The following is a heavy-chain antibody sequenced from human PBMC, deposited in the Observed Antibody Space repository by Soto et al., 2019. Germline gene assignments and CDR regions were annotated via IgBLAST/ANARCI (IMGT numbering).Heavy chain of an antibody. CDR2: ISGYNGNT. Sequence: QIHLEQSRIEMKEPGTSLKISCATSGYSFTNYGISWVRQAPGQGLEWMGWISGYNGNTKYAQSFHDRVVMTADKFTSTGYLEMRNLRSNDTAVYYCARANTLVTGRVGTHWGQVTKVTVSS. CDR1: GYSFTNYG. D-gene: IGHD1-1*01. V-gene: IGHV1-18*01. CDR3: ARANTLVTGRVGTH. J-gene: IGHJ4*02.